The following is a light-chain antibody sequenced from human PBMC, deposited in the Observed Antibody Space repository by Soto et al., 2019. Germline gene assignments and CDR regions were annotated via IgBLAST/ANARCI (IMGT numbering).Light chain of an antibody. V-gene: IGLV2-8*01. CDR3: NSFAGSNNVL. CDR2: EVT. Sequence: QSALTQPPSASGSPGQSVAISCTGTSSDVGGYNYVSWYQQHPGKAPKLMIYEVTKRPSGVPDRFSGSKSGNTASLTVSGLQAEDEADYYCNSFAGSNNVLFGGGTKVTAL. CDR1: SSDVGGYNY. J-gene: IGLJ2*01.